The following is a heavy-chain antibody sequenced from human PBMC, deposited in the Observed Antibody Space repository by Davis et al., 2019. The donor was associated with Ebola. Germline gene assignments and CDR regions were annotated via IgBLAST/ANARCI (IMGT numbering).Heavy chain of an antibody. CDR3: ARDRYNWNYVGNFDY. V-gene: IGHV3-33*01. Sequence: GGSLRLSCAASGFTFSSYGMHWVRQAPGKGLEWVAVIWYDGSNKYYADSVKGRFTISRDNSKNTLYLQMNSLRAEDTAVYYCARDRYNWNYVGNFDYWGQGTLVTVSS. D-gene: IGHD1-7*01. CDR1: GFTFSSYG. CDR2: IWYDGSNK. J-gene: IGHJ4*02.